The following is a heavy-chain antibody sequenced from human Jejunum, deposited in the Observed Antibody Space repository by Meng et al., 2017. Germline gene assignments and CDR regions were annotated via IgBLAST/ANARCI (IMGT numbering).Heavy chain of an antibody. Sequence: GESLKISCAASGFTFSTYCMDWFRQAPGKGLEWVSSISDRSTYIYYADSVKGRFIISRDDAKNSLYLQVNSLRAEDTAVDYFAISSGIGPYAFEIWGQGTMVTVSS. J-gene: IGHJ3*02. D-gene: IGHD1-14*01. CDR1: GFTFSTYC. CDR3: AISSGIGPYAFEI. CDR2: ISDRSTYI. V-gene: IGHV3-21*01.